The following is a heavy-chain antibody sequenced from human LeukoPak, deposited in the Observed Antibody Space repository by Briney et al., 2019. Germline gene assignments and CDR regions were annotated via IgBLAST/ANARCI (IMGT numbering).Heavy chain of an antibody. CDR1: GFPLNSRW. D-gene: IGHD3-22*01. V-gene: IGHV3-21*01. CDR3: ARDVVNGLLDY. CDR2: ISSSSSYI. Sequence: PGGSLRLSCAASGFPLNSRWMHWVRQAPGKGLEWVSSISSSSSYIYYADSVKGRFTISRDNAKNSLYLQMNSLRAEDTAVYYCARDVVNGLLDYWGQGTLVTVSS. J-gene: IGHJ4*02.